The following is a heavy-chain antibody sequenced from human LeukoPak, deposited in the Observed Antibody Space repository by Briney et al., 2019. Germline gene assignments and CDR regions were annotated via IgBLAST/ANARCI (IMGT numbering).Heavy chain of an antibody. D-gene: IGHD1-26*01. CDR2: MRSNGDIT. CDR3: ARASAWDIKDY. J-gene: IGHJ4*02. V-gene: IGHV3-64*01. CDR1: GFTFSTYA. Sequence: GGSLRLSCAASGFTFSTYAMQWVRQAPGKGLEYVSAMRSNGDITSYANSVKGRFAISRDNSKNTLYLQMGSLRTEDMAVYYCARASAWDIKDYWGQGTLVSVSS.